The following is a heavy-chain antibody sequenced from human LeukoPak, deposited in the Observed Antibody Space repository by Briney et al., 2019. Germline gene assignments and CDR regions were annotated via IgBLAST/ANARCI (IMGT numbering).Heavy chain of an antibody. CDR3: ARNSGLADC. CDR2: MNPNSGNT. V-gene: IGHV1-8*01. D-gene: IGHD5-12*01. Sequence: ASVKVSCKASGYSFTNHDISWVRQATGQGLEWMGWMNPNSGNTGYAEKFQGRVTMTRGNSITTAYMELSSLRSEDTAVYYCARNSGLADCWGQGTLVTVSS. J-gene: IGHJ4*02. CDR1: GYSFTNHD.